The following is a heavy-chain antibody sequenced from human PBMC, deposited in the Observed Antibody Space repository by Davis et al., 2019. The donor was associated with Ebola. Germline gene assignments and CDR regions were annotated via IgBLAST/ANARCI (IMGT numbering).Heavy chain of an antibody. V-gene: IGHV1-69*13. D-gene: IGHD1-26*01. J-gene: IGHJ6*02. CDR3: ARRIVGATIYYGMDV. Sequence: SVKVSCKASGGTFSSYAISWVRQAPGQGLEWMGGIIPIFGTANYAQKFQGRVTITADESTSTAYMELSSLRSEDTAVYYCARRIVGATIYYGMDVWGQGTTVTVSS. CDR2: IIPIFGTA. CDR1: GGTFSSYA.